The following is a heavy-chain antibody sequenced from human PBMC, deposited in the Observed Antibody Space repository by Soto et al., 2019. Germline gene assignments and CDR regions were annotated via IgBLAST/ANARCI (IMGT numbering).Heavy chain of an antibody. CDR3: AKDLGSALGYYGSGSYSPDPFDY. V-gene: IGHV3-23*01. CDR2: ISGSGGST. D-gene: IGHD3-10*01. J-gene: IGHJ4*02. Sequence: PGGSLRLSCAASGFTFSSYAMSWVRQAPGKGLEWVSAISGSGGSTYYADSVKGRFTISRDNSKNTLYLQMNSLRAEDTAVYYCAKDLGSALGYYGSGSYSPDPFDYWGQGTLVTVSS. CDR1: GFTFSSYA.